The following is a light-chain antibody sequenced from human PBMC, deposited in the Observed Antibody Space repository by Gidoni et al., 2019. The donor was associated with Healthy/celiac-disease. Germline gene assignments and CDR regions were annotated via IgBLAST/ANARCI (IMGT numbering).Light chain of an antibody. CDR1: SSDVGRYNL. CDR3: CSYAGSSTSYV. CDR2: EGS. Sequence: QSVPTQPASVSGSPGQSITISCTGTSSDVGRYNLVPWYQQHPGKAPKLMIYEGSKRPSGVSNRFSGSKSGNTASLTISGLQAEDEADYYCCSYAGSSTSYVFGTGTKVTVL. V-gene: IGLV2-23*01. J-gene: IGLJ1*01.